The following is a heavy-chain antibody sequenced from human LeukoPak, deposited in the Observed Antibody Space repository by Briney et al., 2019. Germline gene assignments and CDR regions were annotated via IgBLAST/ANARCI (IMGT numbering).Heavy chain of an antibody. D-gene: IGHD3-22*01. CDR2: INPNSGGT. CDR1: GYTFTGYY. CDR3: ARDRRSNYCDSSGSDY. Sequence: ASVKVSCKASGYTFTGYYMHWVRQAPGQGLEWMGWINPNSGGTNYAQKFQGRVTMTRDTSISTAYMELSRLRSDDTAVYYCARDRRSNYCDSSGSDYWGQGTLVTVSS. J-gene: IGHJ4*02. V-gene: IGHV1-2*02.